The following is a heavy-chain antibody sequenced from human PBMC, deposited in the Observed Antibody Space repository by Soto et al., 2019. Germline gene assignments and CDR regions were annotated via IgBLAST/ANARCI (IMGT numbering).Heavy chain of an antibody. CDR1: GFTFSRHA. Sequence: EVQLLESGGGLVQPGGSLRLSGTASGFTFSRHAMTWVRQAPGKGLEWVSGLSDSGGSIYYADSVKGRFTISRDNSMNTMYLQMNTLRAEDRAIYYCAKVSSSWYAGFFDLWGQGTLVTVSS. J-gene: IGHJ4*02. D-gene: IGHD6-13*01. CDR2: LSDSGGSI. CDR3: AKVSSSWYAGFFDL. V-gene: IGHV3-23*01.